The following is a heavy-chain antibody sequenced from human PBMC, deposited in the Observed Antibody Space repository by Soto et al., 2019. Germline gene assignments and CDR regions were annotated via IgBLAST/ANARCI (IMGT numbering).Heavy chain of an antibody. CDR1: GFTFSSYA. Sequence: GGSLRLSCAASGFTFSSYAMSWVRQAPGKGLEWVSAISGSGGSTYYADSVKGRFTISRDNSKNTLYLQMNSLRAEDTAVYYCAKDLGGDGYILGPDAFDIWGQGTMVTVSS. J-gene: IGHJ3*02. CDR2: ISGSGGST. CDR3: AKDLGGDGYILGPDAFDI. D-gene: IGHD5-12*01. V-gene: IGHV3-23*01.